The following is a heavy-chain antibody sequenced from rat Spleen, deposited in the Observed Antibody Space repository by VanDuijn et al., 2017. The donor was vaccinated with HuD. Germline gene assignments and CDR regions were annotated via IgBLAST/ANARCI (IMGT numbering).Heavy chain of an antibody. Sequence: EVQLVESGGGLVQPGRSMKLSCAASGFTFSHYDMAWVRQAPKKGLEWVATISYDGRTTNHRDSVKGRFTISRDNAKSTLDLQMDSLRSEDTATYYYTRHDNMGTANWFAYWGQGTLVTVSS. J-gene: IGHJ3*01. V-gene: IGHV5-7*01. CDR3: TRHDNMGTANWFAY. CDR2: ISYDGRTT. D-gene: IGHD1-5*01. CDR1: GFTFSHYD.